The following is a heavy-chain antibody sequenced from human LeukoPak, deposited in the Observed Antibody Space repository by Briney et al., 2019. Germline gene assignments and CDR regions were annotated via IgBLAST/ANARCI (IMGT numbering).Heavy chain of an antibody. Sequence: GESLKISCKGSGYSFTSYWIGWVRQMPGKGLEWMGIIYPGDSDTRYSPSFQGQVTISADKSISTAYLQWSSLKASGTAMYYCARREVLGYCSSTSCYEGAFDIWGQGTMVTVSS. CDR2: IYPGDSDT. V-gene: IGHV5-51*01. J-gene: IGHJ3*02. CDR3: ARREVLGYCSSTSCYEGAFDI. D-gene: IGHD2-2*01. CDR1: GYSFTSYW.